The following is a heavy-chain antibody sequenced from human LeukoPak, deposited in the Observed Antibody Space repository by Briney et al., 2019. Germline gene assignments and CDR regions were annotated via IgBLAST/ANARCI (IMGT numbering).Heavy chain of an antibody. V-gene: IGHV3-33*01. CDR1: GFTFSSYG. J-gene: IGHJ4*02. CDR3: ARSGDADPYDRAPLDY. D-gene: IGHD3-22*01. Sequence: GRSLRLSCAASGFTFSSYGMHWVRQAPGKGLEWVAVIWYDGSNKYYADSVKGRFTISRDTSKNTLYLQMNSLRAEDTAVYYCARSGDADPYDRAPLDYWGQGTLVTVSS. CDR2: IWYDGSNK.